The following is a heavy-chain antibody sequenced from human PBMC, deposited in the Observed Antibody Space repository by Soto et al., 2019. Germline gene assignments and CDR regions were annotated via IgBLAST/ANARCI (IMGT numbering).Heavy chain of an antibody. D-gene: IGHD3-3*01. V-gene: IGHV4-39*01. CDR1: GGSISSSSYY. CDR3: ARLNLRFLEWLPASFYFDY. Sequence: SETLSLTCTVSGGSISSSSYYWGWIRQPPGKGLEWIGSIYYSGSTYYNPSLKSRVTISVDTSKNQFSLKLSSVTAADTAVYYCARLNLRFLEWLPASFYFDYWGQGTLVTVSS. J-gene: IGHJ4*02. CDR2: IYYSGST.